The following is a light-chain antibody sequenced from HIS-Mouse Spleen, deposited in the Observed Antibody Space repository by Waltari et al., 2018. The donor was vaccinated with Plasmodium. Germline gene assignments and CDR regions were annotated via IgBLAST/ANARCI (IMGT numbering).Light chain of an antibody. V-gene: IGKV3-20*01. CDR1: QSASSSY. Sequence: EIVFTQSPGTLSLSPGERATLSCRASQSASSSYLAWYQQKPGQAPRLLIYGASSRATGIPDRFSGSGSGTDFTLTISRLEPEDFAVYYCQQYGSSGTFGQGTKVEIK. CDR3: QQYGSSGT. J-gene: IGKJ1*01. CDR2: GAS.